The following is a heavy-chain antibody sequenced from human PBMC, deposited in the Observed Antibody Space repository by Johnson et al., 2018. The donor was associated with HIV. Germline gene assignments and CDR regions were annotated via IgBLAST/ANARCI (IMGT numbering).Heavy chain of an antibody. J-gene: IGHJ3*02. Sequence: VQLVESGGGVVQPGRSLRLSCAASGFTFSSYDMHWVRQAPGKGLEWVGRSRNKANSYTTEYAASVKGRFTISRDDSKNSLYLQMNSLKTEDTAVYYCAREPEGWAFDIWGQGTMVTVSS. CDR2: SRNKANSYTT. V-gene: IGHV3-72*01. D-gene: IGHD1-26*01. CDR1: GFTFSSYD. CDR3: AREPEGWAFDI.